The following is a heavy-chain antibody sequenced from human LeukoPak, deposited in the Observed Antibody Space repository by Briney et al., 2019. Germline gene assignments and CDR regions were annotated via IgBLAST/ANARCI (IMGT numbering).Heavy chain of an antibody. V-gene: IGHV3-48*03. J-gene: IGHJ6*02. Sequence: GGSLRLSCAASGFTFSSYEMNWVRQAPGKGLEWVSYISSSGSTIYYADSVKGRFTISRDNAKNSLYLQMNSLRAEDTAVYYCARAQSYYDFWSGYYTLGYYYYGMDVWGQGTTVTVSS. D-gene: IGHD3-3*01. CDR1: GFTFSSYE. CDR2: ISSSGSTI. CDR3: ARAQSYYDFWSGYYTLGYYYYGMDV.